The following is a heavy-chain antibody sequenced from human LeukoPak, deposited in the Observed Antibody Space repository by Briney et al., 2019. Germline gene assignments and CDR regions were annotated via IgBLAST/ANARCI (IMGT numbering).Heavy chain of an antibody. Sequence: SETLSLTCTVSGGSISSSSYYWGWIRQPPGKGLEWIGSIYYSGSTYYNPSLKSRVTISVDTSKNQFSLKLSSVTAADTAVYYCASLYCSSTSCGRLNWFDPWSQGTLVTVSS. V-gene: IGHV4-39*01. CDR3: ASLYCSSTSCGRLNWFDP. CDR1: GGSISSSSYY. J-gene: IGHJ5*02. CDR2: IYYSGST. D-gene: IGHD2-2*01.